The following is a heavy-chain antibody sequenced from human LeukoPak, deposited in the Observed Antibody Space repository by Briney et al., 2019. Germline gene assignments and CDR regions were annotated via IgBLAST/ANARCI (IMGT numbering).Heavy chain of an antibody. Sequence: SETLSLTCAVYGGSFSSYYWSWIRQPPGKGLEWIREINHSGSTNYNPSLKSRVTISVDTSKNQFSLKLSSVTAADTAVYYCARGSRGWKTDWFDPWGQGTLVTASS. V-gene: IGHV4-34*01. J-gene: IGHJ5*02. CDR2: INHSGST. CDR3: ARGSRGWKTDWFDP. D-gene: IGHD6-19*01. CDR1: GGSFSSYY.